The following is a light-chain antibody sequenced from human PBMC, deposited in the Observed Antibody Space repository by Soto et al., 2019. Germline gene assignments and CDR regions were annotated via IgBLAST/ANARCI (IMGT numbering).Light chain of an antibody. CDR2: DAS. CDR3: QQSYIDHVT. CDR1: QSISSW. V-gene: IGKV1-5*01. Sequence: DLQMTQSPSTLSASVGDRVTITCRASQSISSWLAWYQQKPGKAPKVLIYDASSLESGVPSRFSGSGSGTEFTLTISSLQPEDFATYYCQQSYIDHVTFGGGTKVEIK. J-gene: IGKJ4*01.